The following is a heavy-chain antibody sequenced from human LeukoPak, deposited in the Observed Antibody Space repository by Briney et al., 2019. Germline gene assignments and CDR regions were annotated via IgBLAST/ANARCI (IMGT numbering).Heavy chain of an antibody. CDR2: IIPIFGTA. J-gene: IGHJ4*02. D-gene: IGHD5-18*01. CDR3: ARALGYSYGYDGQPDY. Sequence: GASVKVSCKASGGTFSTFGLSWVRQAPGQGLEWMGGIIPIFGTANYAQKFQGRVTITADESTSTAYMELSSLRSEDTAVYYCARALGYSYGYDGQPDYWGQGTLVTVSS. V-gene: IGHV1-69*13. CDR1: GGTFSTFG.